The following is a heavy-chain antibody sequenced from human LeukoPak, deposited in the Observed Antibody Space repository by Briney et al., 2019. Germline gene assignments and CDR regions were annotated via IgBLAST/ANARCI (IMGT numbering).Heavy chain of an antibody. CDR1: GYSLTSYR. CDR3: ARHATGSEVGSFDY. V-gene: IGHV5-51*01. J-gene: IGHJ4*02. CDR2: IYPGDSDT. D-gene: IGHD5-12*01. Sequence: PGESLKISCKGSGYSLTSYRIGWVRQMPGKGLEWIGIIYPGDSDTRYSPSFQGQVTISADKSISTAYLQWSSLKASDTAMYYCARHATGSEVGSFDYWGQGTLVTVSS.